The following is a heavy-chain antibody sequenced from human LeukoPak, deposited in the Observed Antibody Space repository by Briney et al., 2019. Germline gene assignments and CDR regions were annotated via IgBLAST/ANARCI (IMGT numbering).Heavy chain of an antibody. Sequence: GRSLRLSCAASGFTFSSYGMHWVRQAPGKGLEWVAVISYDGSNKYYADSVKGRFTISRDNSKNTLYLQMNRLRAEDTAVYYCAKGPSPMPTVTPFDYWGQGTLVTVSS. D-gene: IGHD4-17*01. CDR3: AKGPSPMPTVTPFDY. J-gene: IGHJ4*02. CDR1: GFTFSSYG. CDR2: ISYDGSNK. V-gene: IGHV3-30*18.